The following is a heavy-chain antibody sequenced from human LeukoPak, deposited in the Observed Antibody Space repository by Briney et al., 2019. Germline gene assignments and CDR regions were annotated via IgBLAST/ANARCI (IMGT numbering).Heavy chain of an antibody. J-gene: IGHJ4*02. CDR2: INHSGST. CDR3: AQSSSWPYYFDY. D-gene: IGHD6-13*01. CDR1: GGSFSGYY. Sequence: PSETLSLTCAVYGGSFSGYYWSWIRQPPGKGLEWIGEINHSGSTNYNPSLKSRVTISVDTSKNQFSLKLNSVTPEDTAVYYCAQSSSWPYYFDYWGQGTLVTVSS. V-gene: IGHV4-34*01.